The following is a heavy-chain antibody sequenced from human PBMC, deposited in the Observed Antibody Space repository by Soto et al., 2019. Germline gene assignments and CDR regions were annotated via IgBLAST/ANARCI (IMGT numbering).Heavy chain of an antibody. Sequence: SGKVCCKASGYTLTTSYIHWVRQAPGQGLEWMGWINPDSGITNYARKFQGRVTLTGDTSISTAYMELNTLKSDDSALYYCASDTGRSLASVRFDAWGQGTLVTVSS. J-gene: IGHJ4*02. CDR3: ASDTGRSLASVRFDA. V-gene: IGHV1-2*02. CDR1: GYTLTTSY. CDR2: INPDSGIT. D-gene: IGHD1-1*01.